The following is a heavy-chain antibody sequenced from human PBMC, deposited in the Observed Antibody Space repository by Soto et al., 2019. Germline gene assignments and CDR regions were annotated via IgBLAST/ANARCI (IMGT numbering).Heavy chain of an antibody. CDR1: GFTFRSYN. Sequence: DVQLVESGGGLVQPGGSLRLSCAASGFTFRSYNMNWVRQAPGKGLDWLAYISSSSSTIYYADSVKGRFTISRDNAKNSLYLQMNSLRDDDTAMYYCARVGTSAVTTIGDYWGQGTLVTVSS. D-gene: IGHD5-12*01. CDR2: ISSSSSTI. J-gene: IGHJ4*01. V-gene: IGHV3-48*02. CDR3: ARVGTSAVTTIGDY.